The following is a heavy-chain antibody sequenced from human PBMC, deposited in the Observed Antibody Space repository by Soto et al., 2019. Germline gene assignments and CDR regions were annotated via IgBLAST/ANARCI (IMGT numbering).Heavy chain of an antibody. V-gene: IGHV1-18*01. CDR3: ARDFWSGYYMNYYYGMDV. D-gene: IGHD3-3*01. CDR1: GYTFTNFG. CDR2: ITTDKGKT. Sequence: ASVKVSCKTSGYTFTNFGISWERQAPGQGLEWMGWITTDKGKTTYAQKFQGRVTMTTDTSTSTAYMELRSLRSDDTAVYYCARDFWSGYYMNYYYGMDVWGQGTTVT. J-gene: IGHJ6*02.